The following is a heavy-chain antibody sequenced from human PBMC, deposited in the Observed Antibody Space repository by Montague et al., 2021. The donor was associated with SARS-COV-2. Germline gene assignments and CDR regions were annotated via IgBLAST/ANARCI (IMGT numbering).Heavy chain of an antibody. CDR3: ARVHPLWIGELLLDYYYYYGMDV. CDR1: GGSISSSNW. Sequence: SETLSLTCAVSGGSISSSNWWCWVRPPPGKGLGWIGVIYHSRSTNYNPPLNSRAIISVNKSKNQFSLKLSSVTAADTAVYYWARVHPLWIGELLLDYYYYYGMDVWGQGTTVTVSS. V-gene: IGHV4-4*02. D-gene: IGHD3-10*01. CDR2: IYHSRST. J-gene: IGHJ6*02.